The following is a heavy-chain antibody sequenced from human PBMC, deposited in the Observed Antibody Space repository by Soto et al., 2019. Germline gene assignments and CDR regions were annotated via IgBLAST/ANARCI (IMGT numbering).Heavy chain of an antibody. Sequence: QVQLQESGPGLVKPSETLSLTCTVSSGFIRSYYWSWIRQPPGKGLEWIGYVYYNTNTNYNPSLKSRVTISVDTSKNQFSLTLNSVTAAGTAVYYCARGMEFYYYGMDVWGRGTTVTVSS. CDR2: VYYNTNT. CDR1: SGFIRSYY. D-gene: IGHD3-10*01. V-gene: IGHV4-59*01. J-gene: IGHJ6*02. CDR3: ARGMEFYYYGMDV.